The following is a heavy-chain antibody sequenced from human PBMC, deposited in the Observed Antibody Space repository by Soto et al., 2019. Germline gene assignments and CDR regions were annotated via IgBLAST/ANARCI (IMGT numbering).Heavy chain of an antibody. CDR3: ARGDGDHYDRNGYLGLH. D-gene: IGHD3-22*01. Sequence: EVQLVESGGGLVQPGGSLTLSCAASGFTFSSYWMHWVRQAPGKGLVWVSRIKSDGSGTIYADSVKGRLTISRDNARNTLELQMNSLRAEATAVYCCARGDGDHYDRNGYLGLHWGQGSLVTGSS. CDR1: GFTFSSYW. J-gene: IGHJ4*02. V-gene: IGHV3-74*01. CDR2: IKSDGSGT.